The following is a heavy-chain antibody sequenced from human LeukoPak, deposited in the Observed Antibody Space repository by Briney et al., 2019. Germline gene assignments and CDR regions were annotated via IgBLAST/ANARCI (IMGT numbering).Heavy chain of an antibody. D-gene: IGHD3-10*01. V-gene: IGHV3-74*01. CDR3: TRAITYFYGSVTYDWFDS. Sequence: GGSLRLSCAASGFTFSSYGMHWVRQTPGKGLMWVARIKSDGSTSYADSVQGRFIISRDNAKNMVYLQMNSLRADDTAIYYCTRAITYFYGSVTYDWFDSWGQGTRVTVSS. J-gene: IGHJ5*01. CDR1: GFTFSSYG. CDR2: IKSDGST.